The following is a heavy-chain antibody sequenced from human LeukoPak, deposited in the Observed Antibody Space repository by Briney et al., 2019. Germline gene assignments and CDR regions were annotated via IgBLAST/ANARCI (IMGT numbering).Heavy chain of an antibody. CDR1: GFTFSSYG. CDR2: ISGSGGST. V-gene: IGHV3-23*01. Sequence: GGSLRLSCAASGFTFSSYGMSWVRQAPGKGLEWVSAISGSGGSTYYADSVKGRFTTSRDNSKNTLYLQMNSLRAEDTAVYYCAKEYYDSSGYYAPGYWGQGTLVTVSS. J-gene: IGHJ4*02. CDR3: AKEYYDSSGYYAPGY. D-gene: IGHD3-22*01.